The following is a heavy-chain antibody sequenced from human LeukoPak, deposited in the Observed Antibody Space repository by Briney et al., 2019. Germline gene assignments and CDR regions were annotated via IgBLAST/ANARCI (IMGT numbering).Heavy chain of an antibody. V-gene: IGHV3-21*01. Sequence: GGSLRLSCAASGFTFSSYSMNWVRQAPGKGLEWVSSISSSSSYIYYADSVKGRFTISRDNAKNSLYLQMNSLRAEDTAVYYCARDVWFGDKTKYYFDYWGQGTLVTASS. J-gene: IGHJ4*02. CDR2: ISSSSSYI. CDR3: ARDVWFGDKTKYYFDY. D-gene: IGHD3-10*01. CDR1: GFTFSSYS.